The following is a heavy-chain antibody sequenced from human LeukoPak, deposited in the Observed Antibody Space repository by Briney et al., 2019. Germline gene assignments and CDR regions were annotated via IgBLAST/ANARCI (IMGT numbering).Heavy chain of an antibody. J-gene: IGHJ6*02. Sequence: SETLSLTCTVSGGSISSSSYYWGWIRQPPGKGLEWIGSTYYSGSTYYNPSLKSRVTISVDTSKNQFSLKLSSVTAADTAVYYCARYSGYDFGMDVWGQGTTVTVSS. CDR3: ARYSGYDFGMDV. V-gene: IGHV4-39*01. CDR1: GGSISSSSYY. CDR2: TYYSGST. D-gene: IGHD5-12*01.